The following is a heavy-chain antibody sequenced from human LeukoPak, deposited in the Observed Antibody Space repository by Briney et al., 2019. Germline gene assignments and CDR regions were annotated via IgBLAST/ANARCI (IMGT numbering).Heavy chain of an antibody. Sequence: GGSLRLSCAASGFTFSSSAMSWVRQAPGKGLEWVSAISGSGGSTYYADSVKGRFTISRDNSKNTLYLQMNSLRAEDTAVYYCAKDVAAYYYDSSGPVWGQGTLVTVSS. CDR3: AKDVAAYYYDSSGPV. V-gene: IGHV3-23*01. J-gene: IGHJ4*02. CDR1: GFTFSSSA. CDR2: ISGSGGST. D-gene: IGHD3-22*01.